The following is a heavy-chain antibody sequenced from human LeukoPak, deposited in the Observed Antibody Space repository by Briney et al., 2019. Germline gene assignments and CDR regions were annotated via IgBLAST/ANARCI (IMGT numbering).Heavy chain of an antibody. CDR3: ARGHYDVLAASYKWTPDY. CDR2: ITSGGDYI. V-gene: IGHV3-21*01. J-gene: IGHJ4*02. Sequence: GGSLRLSCAASGLTFNTFNMTWVRQPPGKGREWVSSITSGGDYIYYADSVKGRFTTSRDNAKNSLSLQLNSLRVEDTAVYYCARGHYDVLAASYKWTPDYWGQGTLVTVSS. CDR1: GLTFNTFN. D-gene: IGHD3-9*01.